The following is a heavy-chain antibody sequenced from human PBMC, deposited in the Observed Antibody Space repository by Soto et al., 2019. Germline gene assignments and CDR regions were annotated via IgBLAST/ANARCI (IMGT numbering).Heavy chain of an antibody. CDR3: GEEGVWSSTRRPRGLGYWFDP. CDR2: ISAYNGNT. D-gene: IGHD2-2*01. CDR1: GYTFTSYG. V-gene: IGHV1-18*04. Sequence: QVQLVQSGAEVKKPGASVKVSCKASGYTFTSYGISWVRQAPGQGLEWMGWISAYNGNTNYAQKLPGRVIMSTNPSPGTGYMGAGRLGAGDKGVDFCGEEGVWSSTRRPRGLGYWFDPWGQGTLVTVSS. J-gene: IGHJ5*02.